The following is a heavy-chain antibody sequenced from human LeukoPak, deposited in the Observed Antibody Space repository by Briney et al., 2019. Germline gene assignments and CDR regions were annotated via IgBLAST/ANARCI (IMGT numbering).Heavy chain of an antibody. CDR1: GFTLSSYW. CDR2: MNSDGSST. D-gene: IGHD4-17*01. J-gene: IGHJ4*02. CDR3: AREAFNYGDHYFDY. V-gene: IGHV3-74*01. Sequence: PGGTLRLSCAASGFTLSSYWMHWVRQAPGKGLVWVSRMNSDGSSTTYADSVKGRFTISRDNAKNALYLQMSSLRAEDTGVYHCAREAFNYGDHYFDYWGQGTLVTVSS.